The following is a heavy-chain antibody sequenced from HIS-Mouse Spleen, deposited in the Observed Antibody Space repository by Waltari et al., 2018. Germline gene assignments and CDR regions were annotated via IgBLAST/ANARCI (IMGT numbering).Heavy chain of an antibody. CDR2: IYYSGST. V-gene: IGHV4-39*07. D-gene: IGHD6-13*01. CDR3: AREIPYSSSWYDWYFDL. J-gene: IGHJ2*01. Sequence: QLQLQESGPGLVTPSETLSLTCTVLGGPSRRSSYYWGWLRQPPGKGLEWIGSIYYSGSTYYNPSLKSRVTISVDTSKNQFSLKLSSVTAADTAVYYCAREIPYSSSWYDWYFDLWGRGTLVTVSS. CDR1: GGPSRRSSYY.